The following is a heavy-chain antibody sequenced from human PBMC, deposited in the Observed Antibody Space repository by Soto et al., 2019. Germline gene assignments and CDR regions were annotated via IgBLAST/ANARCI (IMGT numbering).Heavy chain of an antibody. V-gene: IGHV3-64*01. CDR2: ISSNGGTT. CDR3: GGYSGDGIWS. D-gene: IGHD1-26*01. CDR1: GFTFSSYS. Sequence: EVQLVESGGGLVQPGGSLRLSCAASGFTFSSYSMHWVRQAPGKGLEYVSAISSNGGTTSYANSVKGRFTISRDNSQNMLYLQMGSLRAEDRAVYYCGGYSGDGIWSWGQGTLVTVSS. J-gene: IGHJ5*02.